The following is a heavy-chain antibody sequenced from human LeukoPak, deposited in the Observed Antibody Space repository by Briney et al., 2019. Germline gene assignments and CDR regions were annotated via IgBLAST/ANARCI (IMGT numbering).Heavy chain of an antibody. V-gene: IGHV3-33*01. CDR3: ARGPYSSGWYGYYFDY. CDR1: GFTFSSYG. Sequence: GGSLRLSCAASGFTFSSYGMHWVRQAPGKGLEWVAVIWYDGSNKYYADSVKGRFTISRDNSKNMLYLQMNSLRAEDTAVYYCARGPYSSGWYGYYFDYWGQGTLVTVSS. J-gene: IGHJ4*02. D-gene: IGHD6-19*01. CDR2: IWYDGSNK.